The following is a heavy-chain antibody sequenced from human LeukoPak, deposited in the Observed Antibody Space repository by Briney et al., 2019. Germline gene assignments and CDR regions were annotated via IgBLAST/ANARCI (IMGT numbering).Heavy chain of an antibody. CDR1: GGSFSGYY. Sequence: SETLSLTCAVYGGSFSGYYWSWIRQPPGKGLEWIGEINHSGSTNYNTSLKSRVTTSVDTSKNQFSLKLSSVTAADTAVYYCARGKISDYWGQGTLVTVSS. CDR3: ARGKISDY. J-gene: IGHJ4*02. CDR2: INHSGST. V-gene: IGHV4-34*01.